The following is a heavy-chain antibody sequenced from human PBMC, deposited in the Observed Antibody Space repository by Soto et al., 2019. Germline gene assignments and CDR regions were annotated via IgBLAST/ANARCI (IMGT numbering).Heavy chain of an antibody. V-gene: IGHV4-61*08. D-gene: IGHD3-10*01. Sequence: SETLSLTCAVSGGSISSGGYYCSWIRQPPGKGLEWIGYIYYSGSTNYNPSLKSRVTISVDTSKNQFSLKLSSVTAADTAVYYCARSTYSGHWFHFDYWGQGILVTVSS. J-gene: IGHJ4*02. CDR2: IYYSGST. CDR3: ARSTYSGHWFHFDY. CDR1: GGSISSGGYY.